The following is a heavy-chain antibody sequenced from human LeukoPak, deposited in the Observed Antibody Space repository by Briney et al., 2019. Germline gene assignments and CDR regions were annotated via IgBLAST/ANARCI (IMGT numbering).Heavy chain of an antibody. CDR3: AKGGEMATIEESDY. Sequence: GGPLRLACAASGFTFSTYAMHWVRQAPGRGLEWVTVISYDGSIKYYADSVKGRFTISRDNSKNTVYLQMHSLRDEDTAVYYCAKGGEMATIEESDYWGQGTLVTVSS. V-gene: IGHV3-30*18. J-gene: IGHJ4*02. CDR1: GFTFSTYA. CDR2: ISYDGSIK. D-gene: IGHD5-24*01.